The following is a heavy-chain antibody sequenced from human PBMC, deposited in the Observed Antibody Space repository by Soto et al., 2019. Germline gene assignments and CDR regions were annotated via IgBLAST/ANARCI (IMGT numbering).Heavy chain of an antibody. V-gene: IGHV1-69*06. CDR1: GGTFSSYA. D-gene: IGHD2-15*01. CDR3: ARDLGLYCSGGSCYGDDAFDI. J-gene: IGHJ3*02. CDR2: IIPIFGTA. Sequence: SVKVSCKASGGTFSSYAISWVRQAPGQGLEWMGGIIPIFGTANYAQKFQGRVTITADKSTSTAYMELSSLRSEDTAVYYCARDLGLYCSGGSCYGDDAFDIWGQGTMVSV.